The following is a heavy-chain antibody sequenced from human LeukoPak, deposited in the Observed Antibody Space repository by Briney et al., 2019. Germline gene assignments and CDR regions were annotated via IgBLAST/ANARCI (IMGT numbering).Heavy chain of an antibody. J-gene: IGHJ4*02. CDR3: ARAPPDSSGYYFDH. CDR2: ISYDGSNK. V-gene: IGHV3-30-3*01. Sequence: GGSLRLSCAASGFTFSSYAMHWVRQAPGKGLEWVAVISYDGSNKYYADSVKGRFTISRDNSKNTLYLQMNSLRAEDTAVYYCARAPPDSSGYYFDHWGQGTLVTVSS. D-gene: IGHD3-22*01. CDR1: GFTFSSYA.